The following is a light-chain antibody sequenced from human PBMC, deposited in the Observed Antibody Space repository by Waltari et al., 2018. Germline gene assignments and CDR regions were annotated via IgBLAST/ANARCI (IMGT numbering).Light chain of an antibody. CDR1: SNDVGSYNL. J-gene: IGLJ2*01. CDR3: CSYASGSTII. CDR2: EGS. V-gene: IGLV2-23*01. Sequence: QSALTQPASVSGSPGQSITISCTGTSNDVGSYNLVSWYQRHPGKAPELLIYEGSKRPSGVSNRFSGSKSGNPASLTISGLQAEDEADYFCCSYASGSTIIFGGGTKLTVL.